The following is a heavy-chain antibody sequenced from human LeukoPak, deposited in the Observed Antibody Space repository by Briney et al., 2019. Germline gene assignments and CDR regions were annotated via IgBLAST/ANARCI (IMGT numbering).Heavy chain of an antibody. D-gene: IGHD3-10*01. CDR2: FTNSGGTT. CDR3: AKFLGVSVWYGISGP. J-gene: IGHJ5*02. V-gene: IGHV3-23*01. CDR1: GFIFSNYA. Sequence: GGSLRLSCAASGFIFSNYAMSWVRQAPGRGLEWVSAFTNSGGTTYYADSVKGRFTISRDNSENTLYLQMNSLRAEDTAVYYCAKFLGVSVWYGISGPWGQGTLVTVSS.